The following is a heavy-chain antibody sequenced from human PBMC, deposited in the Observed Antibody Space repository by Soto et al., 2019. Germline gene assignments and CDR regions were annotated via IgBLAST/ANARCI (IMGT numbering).Heavy chain of an antibody. Sequence: PSQTLSLTCAISGDSVSSNSAAWNWIRQSPSRGLEWLGRTYYRSKWYNDYAVSVKSRITINPDTSKNQFSLQLNSVTPEDTAVYYCARDPIVVVPAAMLQGIDYYYYGMDVWGQGTTVTVSS. CDR1: GDSVSSNSAA. CDR2: TYYRSKWYN. CDR3: ARDPIVVVPAAMLQGIDYYYYGMDV. V-gene: IGHV6-1*01. D-gene: IGHD2-2*01. J-gene: IGHJ6*02.